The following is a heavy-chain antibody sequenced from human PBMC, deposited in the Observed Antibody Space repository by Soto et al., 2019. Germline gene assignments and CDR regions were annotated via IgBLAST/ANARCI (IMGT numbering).Heavy chain of an antibody. CDR3: ARVPGYYDSSSTDY. V-gene: IGHV3-21*01. D-gene: IGHD3-22*01. CDR2: ISSSSSYI. Sequence: GGSLRLSCAASEFTFSSYSMNWVRQAPGKGLEWVSSISSSSSYIYYADSVKGRFTISRDNAKNSLYLQMNSLRAEDTAVYYCARVPGYYDSSSTDYWGQGTLVTVSS. CDR1: EFTFSSYS. J-gene: IGHJ4*02.